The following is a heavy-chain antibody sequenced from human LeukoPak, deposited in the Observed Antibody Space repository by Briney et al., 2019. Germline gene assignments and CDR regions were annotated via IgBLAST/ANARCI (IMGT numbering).Heavy chain of an antibody. Sequence: PGGSLRLSCVASGFTFSRYWMYWVRQAPGGGLVWVSRIKSDGSDTTYADSVKGRFTMSRDNTKNTLYLQMNGLRAEDTAVYYCARDVNYRFDYWGQGTLVTVSS. V-gene: IGHV3-74*01. J-gene: IGHJ4*02. CDR1: GFTFSRYW. CDR2: IKSDGSDT. D-gene: IGHD4-11*01. CDR3: ARDVNYRFDY.